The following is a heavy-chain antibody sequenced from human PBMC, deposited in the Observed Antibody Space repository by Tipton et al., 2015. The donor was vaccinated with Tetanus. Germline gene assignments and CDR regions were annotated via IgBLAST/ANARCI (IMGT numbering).Heavy chain of an antibody. V-gene: IGHV4-31*02. Sequence: LRLSCTVSGGSISSDGAYWSWIRQHPGEGLEWIGYISNSGSTYYNPSLKSRVTISVDTSQKQISLKVNSVTAADTAVYFCARDDGSTGLNSWGQGALVAVST. J-gene: IGHJ4*02. CDR2: ISNSGST. CDR1: GGSISSDGAY. D-gene: IGHD2-8*02. CDR3: ARDDGSTGLNS.